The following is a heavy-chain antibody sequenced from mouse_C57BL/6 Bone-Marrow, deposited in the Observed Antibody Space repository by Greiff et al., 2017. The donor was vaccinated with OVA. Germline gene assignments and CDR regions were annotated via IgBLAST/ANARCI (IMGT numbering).Heavy chain of an antibody. CDR1: GYTFTDYE. Sequence: QVQLKQSGAELVRPGASVTLSCKASGYTFTDYEMHWVKQTPVHGLEWIGSIDPETGGTAYNQKFKGKAILTAAKSSRTAYLELRSLAAEDSAVYYCTPEFAYWGQGTLVTVSA. CDR2: IDPETGGT. V-gene: IGHV1-15*01. J-gene: IGHJ3*01. CDR3: TPEFAY.